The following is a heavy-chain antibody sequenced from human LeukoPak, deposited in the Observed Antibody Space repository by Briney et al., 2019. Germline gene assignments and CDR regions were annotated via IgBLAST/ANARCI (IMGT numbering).Heavy chain of an antibody. Sequence: PGGSLRLSCAASGFTFSSYSMNWVRQAPGKGLEWVSYISSSSSTIYYADPVKGRFTISRDNAKNSLYLQMNSLRAEDTAVYYCAGTTVAGITFDIWGQGTMVTVSS. V-gene: IGHV3-48*01. CDR1: GFTFSSYS. D-gene: IGHD6-19*01. J-gene: IGHJ3*02. CDR3: AGTTVAGITFDI. CDR2: ISSSSSTI.